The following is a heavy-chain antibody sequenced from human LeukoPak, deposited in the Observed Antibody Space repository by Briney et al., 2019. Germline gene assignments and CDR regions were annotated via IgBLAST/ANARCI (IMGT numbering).Heavy chain of an antibody. CDR2: IYHRGVT. D-gene: IGHD3-10*01. J-gene: IGHJ4*02. CDR1: GGSISSSSYF. CDR3: ARPTYGSGTYYFDY. Sequence: SETLSLTCTVSGGSISSSSYFWGWIRQPPGKGLEWIGTIYHRGVTHYNPSLKSRVTISVDTSKNQFPLKLSSVTAADTAVYYCARPTYGSGTYYFDYWGQGTLVTVSS. V-gene: IGHV4-39*01.